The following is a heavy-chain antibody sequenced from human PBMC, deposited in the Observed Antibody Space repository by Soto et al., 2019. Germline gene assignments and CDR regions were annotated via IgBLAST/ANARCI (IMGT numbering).Heavy chain of an antibody. CDR3: AKVRYSSPMGYYYGMDV. D-gene: IGHD6-19*01. V-gene: IGHV1-69*13. J-gene: IGHJ6*02. Sequence: AGKVSCKASRVAFTKFIVTWVRQAPGLGLEWVGGIIPIFGTANYAQKFQGRVTITADESTSTSYMEVNNLRSEDTAVYYCAKVRYSSPMGYYYGMDVWGQGTTVTVSS. CDR2: IIPIFGTA. CDR1: RVAFTKFI.